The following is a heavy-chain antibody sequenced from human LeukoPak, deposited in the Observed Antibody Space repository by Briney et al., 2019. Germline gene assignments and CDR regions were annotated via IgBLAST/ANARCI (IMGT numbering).Heavy chain of an antibody. Sequence: GGSLRLSWAASGFTFSSYSMNWVRQAPGKGLEWVSSISSSSSYIYYADSVKGRFTISRDNAKNSLYLQMNSLRAEDTAVYYCARDVVGATLPDYWGQGTLVTVSS. V-gene: IGHV3-21*01. J-gene: IGHJ4*02. CDR1: GFTFSSYS. CDR3: ARDVVGATLPDY. CDR2: ISSSSSYI. D-gene: IGHD1-26*01.